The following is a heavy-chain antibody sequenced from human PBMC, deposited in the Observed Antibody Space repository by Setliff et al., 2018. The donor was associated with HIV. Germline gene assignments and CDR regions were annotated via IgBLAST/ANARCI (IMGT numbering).Heavy chain of an antibody. D-gene: IGHD3-16*01. CDR1: GYTFTSYG. CDR2: INTNSGHT. V-gene: IGHV1-18*01. CDR3: AREWNYVVDV. Sequence: GASVKVSCKASGYTFTSYGITWVRQAPGQGLEWMGWINTNSGHTDYAQKLQDRVTITADTSSTTAYMELSSLRSDDTAVYYCAREWNYVVDVWGKVTTVTV. J-gene: IGHJ6*03.